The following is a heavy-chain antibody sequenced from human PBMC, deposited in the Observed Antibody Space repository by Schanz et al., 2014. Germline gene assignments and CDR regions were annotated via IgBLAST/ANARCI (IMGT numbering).Heavy chain of an antibody. V-gene: IGHV1-69*02. CDR1: GGTFSTYT. J-gene: IGHJ3*02. CDR3: ARGGGPEDVFDI. CDR2: IIPIHGIV. D-gene: IGHD2-15*01. Sequence: QVQLVQSGAEGKKPGSSVKVSCKASGGTFSTYTISWVRQAPGQGLEWMGRIIPIHGIVNYAQRFQDRVRITADKSTSTAYMELSSLRSDDTAVYYCARGGGPEDVFDIWGQGTILTVSS.